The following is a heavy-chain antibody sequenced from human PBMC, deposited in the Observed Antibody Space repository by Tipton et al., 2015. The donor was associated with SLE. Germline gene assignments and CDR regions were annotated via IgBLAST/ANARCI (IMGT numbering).Heavy chain of an antibody. CDR2: INWNGGST. Sequence: SLRLSCAASGFTFDDYGMSWVRQAPGKGLEWVSGINWNGGSTGYADSVKGRFTISRDNAKNSLYLQMNSLRAEDTALYYCARDRGSGWYEAFDIWGQGTMVTVSS. CDR3: ARDRGSGWYEAFDI. CDR1: GFTFDDYG. V-gene: IGHV3-20*04. J-gene: IGHJ3*02. D-gene: IGHD6-19*01.